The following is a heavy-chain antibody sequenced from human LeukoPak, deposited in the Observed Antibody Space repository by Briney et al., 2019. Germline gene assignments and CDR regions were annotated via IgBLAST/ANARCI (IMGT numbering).Heavy chain of an antibody. V-gene: IGHV3-21*01. CDR2: ITSNSNYM. D-gene: IGHD3-10*01. CDR1: GFIFSYYS. CDR3: ARSEFEAFDM. Sequence: GGSLRLSCAASGFIFSYYSMNWVRQAPGKGLEWVSSITSNSNYMSYADSVKGRFTISRDNAKNSLYLQMTSLIAEDTAVYYCARSEFEAFDMWGQGTMVTVSS. J-gene: IGHJ3*02.